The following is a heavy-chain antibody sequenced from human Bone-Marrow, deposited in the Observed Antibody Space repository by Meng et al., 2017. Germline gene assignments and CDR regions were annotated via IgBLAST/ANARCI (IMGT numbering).Heavy chain of an antibody. CDR3: ASDGGYSYGSFYYYYGMDV. Sequence: GESLKISCAASGFTFSSYGMHWVRQAPGKGLEWVAVIWYDGSNKYYADPVKGRFTISRDNSKNTLYLQMNNLRAEDTAVYYCASDGGYSYGSFYYYYGMDVWGQGTTVTVSS. J-gene: IGHJ6*02. D-gene: IGHD5-18*01. CDR1: GFTFSSYG. CDR2: IWYDGSNK. V-gene: IGHV3-33*01.